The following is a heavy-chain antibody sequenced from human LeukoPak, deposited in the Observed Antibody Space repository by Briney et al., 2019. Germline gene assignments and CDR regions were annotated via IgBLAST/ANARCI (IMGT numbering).Heavy chain of an antibody. D-gene: IGHD1-26*01. Sequence: SETLSLTCTVSGGSFSIYYWTWIRQPPGKGLEWIGYIYYSGSTNYNPSLKSRVTISVDTSKNQFSLKLSSVTAADTAVYYCARGASQAAHFDYWGQGTLVTVSS. CDR1: GGSFSIYY. CDR3: ARGASQAAHFDY. V-gene: IGHV4-59*01. J-gene: IGHJ4*02. CDR2: IYYSGST.